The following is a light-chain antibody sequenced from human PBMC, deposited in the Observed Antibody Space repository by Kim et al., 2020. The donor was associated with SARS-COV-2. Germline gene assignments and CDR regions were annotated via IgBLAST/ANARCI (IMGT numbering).Light chain of an antibody. Sequence: VSVALGQTARITCGGDNIGSKNVQWYQEKPGKAPVLVIYRDSNRPSGIPERFSGSNSGNTATLTISRAQAGDEADYYCQVWDSSTVFGGGTQLTVL. V-gene: IGLV3-9*01. CDR3: QVWDSSTV. J-gene: IGLJ2*01. CDR2: RDS. CDR1: NIGSKN.